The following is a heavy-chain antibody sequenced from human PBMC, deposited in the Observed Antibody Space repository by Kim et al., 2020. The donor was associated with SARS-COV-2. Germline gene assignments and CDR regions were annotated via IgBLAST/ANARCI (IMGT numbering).Heavy chain of an antibody. CDR1: GFSLSTSGMC. J-gene: IGHJ6*02. V-gene: IGHV2-70*01. CDR3: ARSYGSGSYFFHYCDV. Sequence: SGPTLVNPTQTLTLTCTFSGFSLSTSGMCVSWIRQPPGKALEWLALIDWDDDKYYSTSLKTRLTISKDTSKNQVVLTMTNMDPVDTATYYCARSYGSGSYFFHYCDVWGQGTTVTVSS. CDR2: IDWDDDK. D-gene: IGHD3-10*01.